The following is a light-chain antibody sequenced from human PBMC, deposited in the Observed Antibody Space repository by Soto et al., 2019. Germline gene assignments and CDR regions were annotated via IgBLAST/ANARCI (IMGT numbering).Light chain of an antibody. CDR2: DAS. CDR1: RSVSSF. J-gene: IGKJ1*01. Sequence: EIVFTQSPATLSXSXGXXXXLXXXALRSVSSFLGWNQQIPGLAPRLLIYDASNRATGIPARFSGSGSGTDFTLTISSLEPEDFAVYYCQQRSDWPPLWTFGQGTKVDIK. V-gene: IGKV3-11*01. CDR3: QQRSDWPPLWT.